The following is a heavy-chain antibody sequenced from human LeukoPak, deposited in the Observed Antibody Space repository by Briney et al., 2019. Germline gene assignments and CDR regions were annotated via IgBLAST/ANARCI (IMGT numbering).Heavy chain of an antibody. CDR1: GYTFTDYN. J-gene: IGHJ1*01. CDR3: ARGIASTWGNFQH. V-gene: IGHV1-46*04. D-gene: IGHD3-16*01. CDR2: IDPSGGTT. Sequence: ASVKVSCKASGYTFTDYNMYWVRQAPGQGLEWMGMIDPSGGTTTYAQMLQGRVTMTRDTSTSTVYMDLRSLRSDDTAVYYCARGIASTWGNFQHWGQGTLVTVSS.